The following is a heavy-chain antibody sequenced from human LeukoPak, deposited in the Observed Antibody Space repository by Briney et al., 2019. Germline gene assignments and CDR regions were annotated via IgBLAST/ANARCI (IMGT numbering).Heavy chain of an antibody. CDR2: ISGSGGST. CDR3: AKDPHLGGNFHY. Sequence: GGSLRLSCAASGFTFSSYAMSWVRQAPGKGLEWVSAISGSGGSTYYADSVKGRFTIPRDNSKNTLYLQMNSLRAEDTAVYYCAKDPHLGGNFHYWGQGTLVTVSS. J-gene: IGHJ4*02. V-gene: IGHV3-23*01. CDR1: GFTFSSYA. D-gene: IGHD4-23*01.